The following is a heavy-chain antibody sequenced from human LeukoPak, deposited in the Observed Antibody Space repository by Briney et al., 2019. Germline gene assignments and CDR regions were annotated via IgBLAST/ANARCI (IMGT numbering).Heavy chain of an antibody. CDR1: GFTFSSYA. CDR3: ARDQEGIAIN. D-gene: IGHD6-13*01. Sequence: GGSLRLSCAASGFTFSSYAMHWVRQAPGKGLEWVAVISYDGSNKYYADSVKGRFTISRDNSKNTLYLQMNSLRAEDTAVHYCARDQEGIAINWGQGTLVTVSS. V-gene: IGHV3-30-3*01. J-gene: IGHJ4*02. CDR2: ISYDGSNK.